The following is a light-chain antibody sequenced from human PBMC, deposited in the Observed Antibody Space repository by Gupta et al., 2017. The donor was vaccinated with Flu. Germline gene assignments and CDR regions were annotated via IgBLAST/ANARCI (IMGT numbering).Light chain of an antibody. CDR3: QHRYSTPYT. CDR1: QSISSY. J-gene: IGKJ2*01. Sequence: DIQMTQSPSSLSASVGDRVTITCRASQSISSYLNWYQQKPGKAPKLLIYAASSLQSGVPSRFSGSGSGTDFTLTISSLQPEDFATYYCQHRYSTPYTFGQGTKLEIK. CDR2: AAS. V-gene: IGKV1-39*01.